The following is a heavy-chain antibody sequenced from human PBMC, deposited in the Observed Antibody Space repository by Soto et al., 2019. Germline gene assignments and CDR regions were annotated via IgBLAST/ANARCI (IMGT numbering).Heavy chain of an antibody. J-gene: IGHJ6*03. Sequence: GGSLRLSCAASGFTFSSYAMHWVRQAPGKGLEYVSAISSNGGSTYYANSVKGRFTISRDNSKNTLYLQMGSLRAEDMAVYYCARAPKTATISYYYMDVWGKGTTVTVSS. CDR1: GFTFSSYA. V-gene: IGHV3-64*01. CDR2: ISSNGGST. D-gene: IGHD2-21*01. CDR3: ARAPKTATISYYYMDV.